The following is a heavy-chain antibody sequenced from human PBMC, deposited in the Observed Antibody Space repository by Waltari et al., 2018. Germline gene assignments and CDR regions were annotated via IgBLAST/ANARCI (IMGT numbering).Heavy chain of an antibody. CDR3: LRDSSGSHFDY. J-gene: IGHJ4*02. CDR2: ITPKNGDT. D-gene: IGHD3-22*01. Sequence: LVQSGAEVKKPGASVKVSCKASGYTFTGYAILWVRQAPGQGLEWMGRITPKNGDTHSAQNFQGRVALTTDTSTNTAFMELQRLRSDDTAVYYCLRDSSGSHFDYWGQGTLVTVSS. V-gene: IGHV1-2*06. CDR1: GYTFTGYA.